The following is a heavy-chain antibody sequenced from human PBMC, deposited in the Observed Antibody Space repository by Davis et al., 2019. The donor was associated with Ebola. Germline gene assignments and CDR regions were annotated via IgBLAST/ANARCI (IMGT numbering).Heavy chain of an antibody. CDR3: ARAPVVTSDYFDY. V-gene: IGHV1-69*06. D-gene: IGHD4-23*01. Sequence: SVKVSCKASGGTFSSYAISWVRQAPGQGLEWMGGIIPIFGTANYAQKFQGRVTITADKSTSTAYMELSRLRSDDTAVYYCARAPVVTSDYFDYWGQGTLVTVSS. CDR2: IIPIFGTA. J-gene: IGHJ4*02. CDR1: GGTFSSYA.